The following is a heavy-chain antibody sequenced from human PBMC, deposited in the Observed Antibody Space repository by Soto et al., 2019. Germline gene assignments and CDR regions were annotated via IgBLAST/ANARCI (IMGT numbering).Heavy chain of an antibody. CDR1: GFSFSAFE. CDR2: IKGGGSFT. Sequence: GGSLRLSCAASGFSFSAFEMNWVRQAPGKGPEWVAHIKGGGSFTLYAASVKGRFTISRDDADNSLYLQMNRLRAEDTALYYCTKEKSVMNSGYDAFDLWGRGTMVTVS. D-gene: IGHD5-12*01. J-gene: IGHJ3*01. CDR3: TKEKSVMNSGYDAFDL. V-gene: IGHV3-48*03.